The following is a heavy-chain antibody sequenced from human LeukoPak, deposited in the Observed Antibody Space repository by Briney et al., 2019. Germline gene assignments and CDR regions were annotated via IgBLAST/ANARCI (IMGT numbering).Heavy chain of an antibody. D-gene: IGHD1-26*01. J-gene: IGHJ6*03. CDR1: GYSISSGYY. V-gene: IGHV4-38-2*02. CDR3: ARDRWEYYYYYYMDV. CDR2: IYHSGST. Sequence: SETLSLTCTVSGYSISSGYYWGWIRQPPGKGLEWIGSIYHSGSTYYNPSLKSRVTISVDTSKNQFSLKLSSVTAADTAVYYCARDRWEYYYYYYMDVWGKGTTVTVSS.